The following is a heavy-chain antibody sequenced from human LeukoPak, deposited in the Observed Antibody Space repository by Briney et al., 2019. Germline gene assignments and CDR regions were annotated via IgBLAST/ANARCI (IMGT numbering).Heavy chain of an antibody. D-gene: IGHD5-18*01. J-gene: IGHJ4*02. Sequence: PGGSLRLSCAASEFMFSSYEMNWVRQAPGKGLEWVSYISSSGSTIYYADSVKGRFTISRDNAKNSLYLQMNSLRAEDTAVYYCAREIKGGHTATFDYWGQGTLVTVSS. CDR1: EFMFSSYE. CDR2: ISSSGSTI. CDR3: AREIKGGHTATFDY. V-gene: IGHV3-48*03.